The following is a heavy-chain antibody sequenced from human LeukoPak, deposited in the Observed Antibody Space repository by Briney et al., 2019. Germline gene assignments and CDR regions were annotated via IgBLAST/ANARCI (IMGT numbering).Heavy chain of an antibody. CDR2: ISGSGGST. V-gene: IGHV3-23*01. Sequence: GGSLRLSCAASGFTFSGFWMHWVRQAPGKGLEWVSAISGSGGSTYYADSVKGRFTISRDNSKNTLYLQMNSLRAEDTAVYYCASTSGSYRFDPWGQGTLVTVSS. D-gene: IGHD1-26*01. CDR1: GFTFSGFW. CDR3: ASTSGSYRFDP. J-gene: IGHJ5*02.